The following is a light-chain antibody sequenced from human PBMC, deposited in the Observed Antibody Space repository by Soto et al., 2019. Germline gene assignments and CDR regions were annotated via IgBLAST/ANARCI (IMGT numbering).Light chain of an antibody. CDR1: QSISIN. J-gene: IGKJ4*01. V-gene: IGKV3-20*01. CDR2: CXS. CDR3: HQYGIATPQ. Sequence: EIVLTQCPGTLSVSPGDSVTLSCRASQSISINLAWYQHKPGQAPRLXIDCXSSRATGSPDRLSGSGSATDFTLTISRLEPEYCAGYYWHQYGIATPQFGGGTKVDIK.